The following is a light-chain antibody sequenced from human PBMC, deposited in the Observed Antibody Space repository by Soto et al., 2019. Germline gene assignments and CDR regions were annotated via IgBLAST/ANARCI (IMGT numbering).Light chain of an antibody. CDR3: SSYRRSSTPWV. CDR1: NSDVGGYNY. V-gene: IGLV2-14*01. Sequence: QSALTQPASVSGSPGQSITISCTGTNSDVGGYNYVSWYQQHPGKAPKLIIYEVSNRPSGVSNRFSGSKSGNTASLTISGLQAEDEADYHCSSYRRSSTPWVFGGGTKLTVL. CDR2: EVS. J-gene: IGLJ3*02.